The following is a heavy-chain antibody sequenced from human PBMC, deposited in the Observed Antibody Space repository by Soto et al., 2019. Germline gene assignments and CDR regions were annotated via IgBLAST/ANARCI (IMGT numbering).Heavy chain of an antibody. V-gene: IGHV1-2*04. Sequence: ASVKVSCKASGYTFTGYYMHWVRQAPGQGLEWMGWINPNSGGTNYAQKFQGWVTMTRDTSISTAYMELSRLRSDDTAVYYCALIAAAGTEDAFDIWGQGTMVTVSS. D-gene: IGHD6-13*01. J-gene: IGHJ3*02. CDR3: ALIAAAGTEDAFDI. CDR1: GYTFTGYY. CDR2: INPNSGGT.